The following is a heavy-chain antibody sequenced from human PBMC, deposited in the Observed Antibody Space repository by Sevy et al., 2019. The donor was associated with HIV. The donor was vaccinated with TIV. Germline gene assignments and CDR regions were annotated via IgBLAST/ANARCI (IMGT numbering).Heavy chain of an antibody. Sequence: GGSLRLSCAASGFTFSNAWMSWVRQAPGKGLEWVGRIKSKTDGGTTDYAAPVKGRFTISRDDSKNTLYLQMNSLKTEDTAVYYCTTDRDGYNYYFDYWGQGTLVTVSS. J-gene: IGHJ4*02. V-gene: IGHV3-15*01. CDR1: GFTFSNAW. D-gene: IGHD5-12*01. CDR2: IKSKTDGGTT. CDR3: TTDRDGYNYYFDY.